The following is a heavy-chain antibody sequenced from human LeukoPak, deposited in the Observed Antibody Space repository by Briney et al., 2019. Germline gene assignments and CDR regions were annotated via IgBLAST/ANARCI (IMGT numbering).Heavy chain of an antibody. CDR3: ASRGDYFDY. J-gene: IGHJ4*02. V-gene: IGHV3-23*01. CDR1: GFTVSSFG. D-gene: IGHD3-10*01. Sequence: PGGSLRLSCAASGFTVSSFGMSWVRQVPGKGLEWVSAISGGDTSTYYADSVKGRFTISRENSKNTLWLQMNSLRAEDTAVYYCASRGDYFDYWGQGTLVTVSS. CDR2: ISGGDTST.